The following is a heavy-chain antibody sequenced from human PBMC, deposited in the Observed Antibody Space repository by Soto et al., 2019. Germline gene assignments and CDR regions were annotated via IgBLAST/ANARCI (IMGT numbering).Heavy chain of an antibody. V-gene: IGHV3-49*03. J-gene: IGHJ4*02. CDR2: VRTYAYGETT. D-gene: IGHD2-8*01. CDR1: GFTFGDYA. Sequence: PGGSLRLSCTTSGFTFGDYAMSWFRQTPGKGLEWVGFVRTYAYGETTEYDASVKGRFTVGRDNSRSTAYLHMSSLKTEDTGVYFCSRDCPCGLGYCTNGACFPNDFWGQGTLVTVSS. CDR3: SRDCPCGLGYCTNGACFPNDF.